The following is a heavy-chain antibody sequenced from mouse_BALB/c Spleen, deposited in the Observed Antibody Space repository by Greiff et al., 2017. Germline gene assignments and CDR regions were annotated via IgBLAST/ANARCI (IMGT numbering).Heavy chain of an antibody. Sequence: EVQRVESGGGLVKPGGSLKLSCAASGFTFSSFGMHWVRQAPEKGLEWVAYISSGSSTIYYADTVKGRFTISRDNPKNTLFLQMTSLRSEDTAMYYCARLYYAMDYWGQGTSVTVSS. CDR1: GFTFSSFG. V-gene: IGHV5-17*02. J-gene: IGHJ4*01. CDR3: ARLYYAMDY. CDR2: ISSGSSTI.